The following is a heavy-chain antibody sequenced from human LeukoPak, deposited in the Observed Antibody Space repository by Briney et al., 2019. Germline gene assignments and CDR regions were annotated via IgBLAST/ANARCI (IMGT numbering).Heavy chain of an antibody. CDR3: AIYGVDAFDT. Sequence: KSSETLSLTCAVYGGSFSGYYWSWIRQPPGKGLEWIGEINHSGSTNYNPSLKSRVTISVDTSKNQFSLKLSSVTAADTAVYYCAIYGVDAFDTWGQGTMVTVSS. V-gene: IGHV4-34*01. D-gene: IGHD4-17*01. J-gene: IGHJ3*02. CDR1: GGSFSGYY. CDR2: INHSGST.